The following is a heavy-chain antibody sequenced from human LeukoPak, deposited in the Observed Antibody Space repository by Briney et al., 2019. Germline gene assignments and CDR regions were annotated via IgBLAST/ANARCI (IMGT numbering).Heavy chain of an antibody. Sequence: SETLSLTCTVSGGSLSSYYWSWIRQPPGKGLEWIGYIYYSGSTNYNPSLKSRVTISVDTSKNQFSLKLSSVTAADTAVYYCARGVSGYYLNWFDPWGQGTLVTVSS. CDR3: ARGVSGYYLNWFDP. D-gene: IGHD3-22*01. CDR1: GGSLSSYY. V-gene: IGHV4-59*01. CDR2: IYYSGST. J-gene: IGHJ5*02.